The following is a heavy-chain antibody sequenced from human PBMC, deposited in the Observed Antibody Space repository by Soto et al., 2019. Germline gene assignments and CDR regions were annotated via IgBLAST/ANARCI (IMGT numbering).Heavy chain of an antibody. CDR1: GGSFSGYY. J-gene: IGHJ6*02. CDR2: INHSGST. Sequence: PSETLSLTCAVYGGSFSGYYWSWIRQPPGKGLEWIGEINHSGSTNYNPSLKSRVTISVDTSKNQFSLKLSSVTAADTAVYYCARGLWFGELLYYYYYYGMDVWGQGTTVTVSS. V-gene: IGHV4-34*01. CDR3: ARGLWFGELLYYYYYYGMDV. D-gene: IGHD3-10*01.